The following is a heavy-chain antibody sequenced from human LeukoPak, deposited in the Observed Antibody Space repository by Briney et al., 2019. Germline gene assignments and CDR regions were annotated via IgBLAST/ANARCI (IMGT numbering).Heavy chain of an antibody. CDR2: INNDGSST. Sequence: GGSLRLSCAASGFTFSNYWMHWVRQAPGKGLVWVSRINNDGSSTTYADSVKGRFTISRDNAKNTLYLQMNSLRAEDTAVYYCAKDRSYYDSSGYIYYFDYWGQGTLVTVSS. D-gene: IGHD3-22*01. CDR3: AKDRSYYDSSGYIYYFDY. CDR1: GFTFSNYW. V-gene: IGHV3-74*01. J-gene: IGHJ4*02.